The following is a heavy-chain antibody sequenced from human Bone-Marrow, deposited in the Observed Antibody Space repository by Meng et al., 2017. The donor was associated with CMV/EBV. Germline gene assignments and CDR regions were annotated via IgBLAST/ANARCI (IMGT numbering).Heavy chain of an antibody. CDR1: GDSVSSTSHY. CDR2: IYYSGST. CDR3: ARDPATGPRGDHFDY. J-gene: IGHJ4*02. Sequence: SETLSLTCTVSGDSVSSTSHYWTWIRQPPGKGLEWIGYIYYSGSTNYNPSLKSRVTISVDTSKNQVSLKLSSVTAADTAVYYCARDPATGPRGDHFDYWGQGTLVTVSS. D-gene: IGHD3-16*01. V-gene: IGHV4-61*01.